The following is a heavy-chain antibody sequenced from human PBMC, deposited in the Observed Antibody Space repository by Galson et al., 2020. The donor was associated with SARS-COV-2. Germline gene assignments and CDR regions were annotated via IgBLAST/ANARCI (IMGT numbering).Heavy chain of an antibody. CDR1: GFTFSSYG. J-gene: IGHJ6*02. Sequence: GESLKISCAASGFTFSSYGMHWVRQAPGKGLEWVAVISYDGSNKYYADSVKGRFTISRDNSKNTLYLQMNSLRAEDTAVYYCVKAVAAPFYYYYGMDVWGQGTTVTVSS. CDR2: ISYDGSNK. V-gene: IGHV3-30*18. CDR3: VKAVAAPFYYYYGMDV. D-gene: IGHD2-15*01.